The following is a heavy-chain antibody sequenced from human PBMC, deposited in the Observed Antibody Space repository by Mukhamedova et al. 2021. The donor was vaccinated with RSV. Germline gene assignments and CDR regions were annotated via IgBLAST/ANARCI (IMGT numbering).Heavy chain of an antibody. D-gene: IGHD5-24*01. CDR3: ARRGGGDGYYKYYFDY. J-gene: IGHJ4*02. Sequence: GDSDTRYSPSFQGQVTISADKSISTAYLQWSSLKASDTAMYYCARRGGGDGYYKYYFDYWGQGTLVTVSS. CDR2: GDSDT. V-gene: IGHV5-51*01.